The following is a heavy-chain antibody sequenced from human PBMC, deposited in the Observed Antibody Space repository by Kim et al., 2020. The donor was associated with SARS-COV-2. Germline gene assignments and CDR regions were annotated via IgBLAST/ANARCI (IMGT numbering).Heavy chain of an antibody. J-gene: IGHJ4*02. CDR1: SYTFTSYG. Sequence: ASVKVSCKASSYTFTSYGITWVRQAPGQGLEWMGWISTYNGDTNYAQKLQGRVTMTTDTSTRTAYMELRSLRSDDTALYYCARDLGGTMVRGILITPKPSHVIDYWGQGTLVTVSS. D-gene: IGHD3-10*01. CDR2: ISTYNGDT. CDR3: ARDLGGTMVRGILITPKPSHVIDY. V-gene: IGHV1-18*01.